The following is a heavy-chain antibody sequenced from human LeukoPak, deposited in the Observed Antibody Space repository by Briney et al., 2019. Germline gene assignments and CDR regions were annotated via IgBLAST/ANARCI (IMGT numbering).Heavy chain of an antibody. V-gene: IGHV3-74*01. D-gene: IGHD3-22*01. CDR3: ARDWASSSGYYYGSDAFDI. CDR1: GFTFSSYW. Sequence: GGSLSLSCAAPGFTFSSYWMHWVRQAPGKGPVWVSRINSDRSSTSYADSVKGRFTISRDNAKNTLYLQMNSLRAEDTAVYYCARDWASSSGYYYGSDAFDIWSQGTMVTVSS. J-gene: IGHJ3*02. CDR2: INSDRSST.